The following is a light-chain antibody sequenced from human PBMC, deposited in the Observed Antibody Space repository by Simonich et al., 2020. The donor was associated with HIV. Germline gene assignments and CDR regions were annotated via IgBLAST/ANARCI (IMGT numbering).Light chain of an antibody. V-gene: IGKV3D-20*01. CDR1: QTVSNNY. Sequence: EIVLTQSPGTLSLSPGERATLSCGASQTVSNNYLAWYQQKPGLAPRLLIYDASTRATGSPARFSGSGSGTEFTLTISSLQAEDVAVYYCQQYYSTPITFGQGTRLEIK. CDR2: DAS. CDR3: QQYYSTPIT. J-gene: IGKJ5*01.